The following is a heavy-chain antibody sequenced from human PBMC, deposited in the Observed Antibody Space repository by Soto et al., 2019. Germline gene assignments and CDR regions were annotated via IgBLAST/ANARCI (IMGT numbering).Heavy chain of an antibody. D-gene: IGHD2-2*01. J-gene: IGHJ5*02. Sequence: SETLSLTCTVSGGSISSGGYYWSWIRQHPGKGLEWIGYIYYSGSTYYNPSLKSRVTISVDTSKNQFSLKLSSVTAADTAVYYCARRPAAKGYWFDPWGQGTLVTVSS. V-gene: IGHV4-31*03. CDR1: GGSISSGGYY. CDR3: ARRPAAKGYWFDP. CDR2: IYYSGST.